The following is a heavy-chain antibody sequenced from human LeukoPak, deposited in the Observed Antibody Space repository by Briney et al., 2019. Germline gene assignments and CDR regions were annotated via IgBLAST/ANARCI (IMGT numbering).Heavy chain of an antibody. D-gene: IGHD1-26*01. CDR1: GYTFTSYD. J-gene: IGHJ4*02. CDR2: MNPNSGNT. V-gene: IGHV1-8*01. Sequence: ASVTVSCKASGYTFTSYDINWVRQATAQGLEWMGWMNPNSGNTGYAQKFQGRVTMTRNTSISAAYMELSSLRSEDTAVYYCARGSRLVGATTGVDYWGQGTLVTVSS. CDR3: ARGSRLVGATTGVDY.